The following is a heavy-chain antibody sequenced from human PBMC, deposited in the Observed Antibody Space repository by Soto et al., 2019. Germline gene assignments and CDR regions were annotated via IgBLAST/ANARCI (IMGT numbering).Heavy chain of an antibody. CDR3: ARSPVRDQKHKIVPHRYYYMDV. J-gene: IGHJ6*03. Sequence: SETLSLTCAVYGGSFSGYYWSWIRQPPGKGLEWIGEINHSGSTNYNPSLKSRVTISVDTSKNQFSLKLSSVTAADTAVYYCARSPVRDQKHKIVPHRYYYMDVWGKGTTVTVSS. D-gene: IGHD2-8*01. CDR1: GGSFSGYY. CDR2: INHSGST. V-gene: IGHV4-34*01.